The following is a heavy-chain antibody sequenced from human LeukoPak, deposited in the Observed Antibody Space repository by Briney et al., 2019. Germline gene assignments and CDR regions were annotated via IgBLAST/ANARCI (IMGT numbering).Heavy chain of an antibody. CDR2: INPNSGGT. V-gene: IGHV1-2*02. CDR3: ARGAPQSGYCSGGSCYQYYGMDV. J-gene: IGHJ6*02. D-gene: IGHD2-15*01. Sequence: ASVKVSCKASGYTFTGYYMHWVRQAPGQGLEWMGWINPNSGGTKYAQKFQGRVTMTRDTSISTAYMELSRLRSDDTAVYYCARGAPQSGYCSGGSCYQYYGMDVWGQGTTVTVSS. CDR1: GYTFTGYY.